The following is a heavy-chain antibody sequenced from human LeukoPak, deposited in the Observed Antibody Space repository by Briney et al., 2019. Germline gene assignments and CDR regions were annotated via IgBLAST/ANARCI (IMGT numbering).Heavy chain of an antibody. J-gene: IGHJ4*02. D-gene: IGHD2-21*01. CDR2: INSDGSST. CDR1: GVTFSSYW. V-gene: IGHV3-74*01. CDR3: ARDRCGGDCFDY. Sequence: GSLRLSCAASGVTFSSYWMHWVRQAPGKGLVWVSRINSDGSSTSYADSVKGRFTISRDNAKNTLYLQMNSLRAEDTAVYYCARDRCGGDCFDYWGQGTLVTVSS.